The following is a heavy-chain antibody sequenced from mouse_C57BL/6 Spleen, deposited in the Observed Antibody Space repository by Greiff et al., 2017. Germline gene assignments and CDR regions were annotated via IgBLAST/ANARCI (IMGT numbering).Heavy chain of an antibody. V-gene: IGHV1-76*01. CDR3: ARSAYDGYYVDV. D-gene: IGHD2-3*01. J-gene: IGHJ1*03. Sequence: LVESGAELVRPGASVKLSCKASGYTFTDYYINWVKQRPGQGLEWIARIYPGSGNTYYNEKFKGKATLTAEKSSSTAYMQLSSLTSEDSAVYFCARSAYDGYYVDVWGTGTTVTVSS. CDR2: IYPGSGNT. CDR1: GYTFTDYY.